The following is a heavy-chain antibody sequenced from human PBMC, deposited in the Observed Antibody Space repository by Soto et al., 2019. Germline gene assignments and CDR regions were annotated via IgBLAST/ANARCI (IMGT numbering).Heavy chain of an antibody. J-gene: IGHJ6*04. V-gene: IGHV3-23*01. CDR1: GFTFGHYV. CDR2: ITGSSGST. CDR3: AKADTGWFAP. Sequence: GGSLRLSCAASGFTFGHYVMSWVRQAPGKGLEWVSTITGSSGSTTYTESVKGRFTISRDNSKNSLYLQMNNLRAEDTAIYCAKADTGWFAPWGKGTTVTVSS. D-gene: IGHD3-10*01.